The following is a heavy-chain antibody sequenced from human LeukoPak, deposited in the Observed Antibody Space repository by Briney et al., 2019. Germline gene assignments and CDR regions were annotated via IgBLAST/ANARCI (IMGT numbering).Heavy chain of an antibody. J-gene: IGHJ4*02. CDR2: ISYDGSNK. CDR3: AKDGSSLSFLFDY. V-gene: IGHV3-30-3*01. Sequence: GGSLRLSCAASGFTFSSYAMHWVRQAPGKGLEWVAVISYDGSNKYYADSVKGRFTISRDNSKNTLYLQMNSLRAEDTAVYYCAKDGSSLSFLFDYWGQGTLVTVSS. D-gene: IGHD6-6*01. CDR1: GFTFSSYA.